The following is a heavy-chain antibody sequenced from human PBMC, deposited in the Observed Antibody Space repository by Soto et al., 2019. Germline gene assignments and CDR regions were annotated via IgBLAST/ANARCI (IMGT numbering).Heavy chain of an antibody. CDR2: ITSSRSYI. D-gene: IGHD1-1*01. Sequence: GGSLRLSCAASGFTFSTYSMNWVRQAPGKGLEWVSSITSSRSYIYYADSVKGRFTISRDIAKNSLYLQMNSLRAEDTAVYYCARRAGTDAFDIWGQGTMVTVSS. V-gene: IGHV3-21*01. J-gene: IGHJ3*02. CDR3: ARRAGTDAFDI. CDR1: GFTFSTYS.